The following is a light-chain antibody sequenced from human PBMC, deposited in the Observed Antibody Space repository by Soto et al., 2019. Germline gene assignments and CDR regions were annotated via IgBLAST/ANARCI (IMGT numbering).Light chain of an antibody. CDR3: QQYNSFWWT. V-gene: IGKV1-5*01. J-gene: IGKJ1*01. CDR2: DAS. Sequence: DLQIPQSPSTLSASVGARVTITCRASQSISSWLAWYQQKPGKAPKLLIYDASSLESGVPSRFSGSGSGTEFTLTISSLQPDDFATYYCQQYNSFWWTFGQGTKVDIK. CDR1: QSISSW.